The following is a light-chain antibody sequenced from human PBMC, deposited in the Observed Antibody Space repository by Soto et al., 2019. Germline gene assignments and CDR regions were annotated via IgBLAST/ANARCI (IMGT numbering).Light chain of an antibody. Sequence: QSALTQPASVSGSHGQSITISCTGTSSDVGAYNYVSWYQQHPGKAPKLMIYEVSNRPSGVSDRFSGSRSGNTASLTISGLQAEDESDYYCNSYTSSSTGVFGGGTKLTVL. J-gene: IGLJ3*02. V-gene: IGLV2-14*01. CDR2: EVS. CDR3: NSYTSSSTGV. CDR1: SSDVGAYNY.